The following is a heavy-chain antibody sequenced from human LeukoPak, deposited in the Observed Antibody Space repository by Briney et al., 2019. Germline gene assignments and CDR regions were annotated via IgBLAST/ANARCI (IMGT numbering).Heavy chain of an antibody. CDR1: GFIFSNYW. D-gene: IGHD6-19*01. V-gene: IGHV3-7*04. CDR2: MNPDGSEK. Sequence: GGSLRLSCAASGFIFSNYWMTWVRQAPGKGLEWVASMNPDGSEKYYVDSVRGRFTISRDNAKNSLYLQMNSLRVEDTAVYFCARGGWYSDYWGQGTLVTVSS. J-gene: IGHJ4*02. CDR3: ARGGWYSDY.